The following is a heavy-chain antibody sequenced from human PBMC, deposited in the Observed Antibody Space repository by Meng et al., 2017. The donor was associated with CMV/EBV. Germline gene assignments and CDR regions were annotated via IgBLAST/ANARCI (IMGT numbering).Heavy chain of an antibody. CDR3: ARLGGVTIFGVVIPNWFDP. J-gene: IGHJ5*02. CDR2: IYYSGST. Sequence: SETLSLTCTVSGGSISSYYWSWIRQPPGKGLEWIGYIYYSGSTNYNPSLKSRVTISVDTSKNQFSLKLSSVTAADTGVYYCARLGGVTIFGVVIPNWFDPWGQGTLVTVSS. V-gene: IGHV4-59*01. D-gene: IGHD3-3*01. CDR1: GGSISSYY.